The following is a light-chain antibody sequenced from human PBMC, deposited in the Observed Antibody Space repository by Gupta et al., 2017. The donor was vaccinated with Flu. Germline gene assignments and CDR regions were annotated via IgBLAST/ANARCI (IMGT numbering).Light chain of an antibody. CDR3: CSHAYGSLYV. J-gene: IGLJ1*01. V-gene: IGLV2-23*02. CDR2: EVY. Sequence: QSALTQPASVSGSPGQSITISCTGTNSDIGAFNLVSWYQQHPGTAPKVIIFEVYGRPSGVSNRFSGSKSGNTASLTISGLPAEDEADYFCCSHAYGSLYVCGTGTKVTVL. CDR1: NSDIGAFNL.